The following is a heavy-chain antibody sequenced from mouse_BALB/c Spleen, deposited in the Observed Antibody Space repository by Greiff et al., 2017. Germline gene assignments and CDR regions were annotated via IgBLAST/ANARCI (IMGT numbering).Heavy chain of an antibody. D-gene: IGHD1-1*01. J-gene: IGHJ3*01. CDR3: ARKGGSSLAWFAY. CDR2: INPSTGYT. V-gene: IGHV1-7*01. CDR1: GYTFTSYW. Sequence: QVQLQQSGAELAKPGASVKMSCKASGYTFTSYWMHWVKQRPGQGLEWIGYINPSTGYTEYNQKFKDKATLTADKSSSTAYMQLSSLTSEDSAVYYCARKGGSSLAWFAYWGQGTLVTVSA.